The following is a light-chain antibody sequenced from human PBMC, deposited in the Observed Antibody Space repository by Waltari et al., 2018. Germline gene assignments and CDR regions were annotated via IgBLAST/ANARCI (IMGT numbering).Light chain of an antibody. V-gene: IGLV3-25*03. J-gene: IGLJ3*02. CDR1: TLPKLY. CDR2: KDT. CDR3: QSTDSSSTYTV. Sequence: SYDLTQPPSLSVSPGQTATIDCSGETLPKLYSYWYQQKPGQAPQLVISKDTERPSGIPERFSGSSSGTTVTLTISGVRAEDEGDYYCQSTDSSSTYTVFGGGTKLTVL.